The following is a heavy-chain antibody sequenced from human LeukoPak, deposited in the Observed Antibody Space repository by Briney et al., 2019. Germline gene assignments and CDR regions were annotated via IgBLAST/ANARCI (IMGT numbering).Heavy chain of an antibody. CDR2: IYGSGST. D-gene: IGHD6-19*01. J-gene: IGHJ4*02. CDR1: GDSLSSHY. Sequence: SETLSLTCTVSGDSLSSHYWSWIRQPPGKGLEWIGYIYGSGSTHYDPSLRSRVAISEDTSKNQFSLKLTSVTAADTAVYYCARNVGWYSHDSWGQGTLVTVSS. V-gene: IGHV4-59*08. CDR3: ARNVGWYSHDS.